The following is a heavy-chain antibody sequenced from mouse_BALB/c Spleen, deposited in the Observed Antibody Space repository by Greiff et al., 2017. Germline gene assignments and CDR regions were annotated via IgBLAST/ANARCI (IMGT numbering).Heavy chain of an antibody. D-gene: IGHD2-4*01. J-gene: IGHJ3*01. CDR2: IYPSDSYT. CDR3: ARGRDYWFAY. CDR1: GYTFTSYW. Sequence: QVQLKQPGAELVRPGASVKLSCKASGYTFTSYWINWVKQRPGQGLEWIGNIYPSDSYTNYNQKFKDKATLTVDKSSSTAYMQLSSPTSEDSAVYYCARGRDYWFAYWGQGTLVTVSA. V-gene: IGHV1-69*02.